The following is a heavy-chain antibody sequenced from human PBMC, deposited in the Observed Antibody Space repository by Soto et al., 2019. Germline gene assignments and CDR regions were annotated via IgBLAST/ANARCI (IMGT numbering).Heavy chain of an antibody. Sequence: RLSCAASGFTFRNYAMNWVRQAPGKGLEWLSSISSDGSYIYYADSLMGRFTISRDNARNSLSLQMNGLRVEDTATYYCARVAIYCPGAGSFSVWGQGTVVTVSS. V-gene: IGHV3-21*01. CDR1: GFTFRNYA. J-gene: IGHJ1*01. CDR3: ARVAIYCPGAGSFSV. D-gene: IGHD2-8*02. CDR2: ISSDGSYI.